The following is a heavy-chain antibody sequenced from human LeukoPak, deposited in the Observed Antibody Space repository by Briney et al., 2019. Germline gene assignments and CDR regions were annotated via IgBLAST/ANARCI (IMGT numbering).Heavy chain of an antibody. J-gene: IGHJ4*02. CDR1: GGSISSGGYY. CDR2: IYYSGST. V-gene: IGHV4-31*11. Sequence: SETLSLTCAVSGGSISSGGYYWSWIRQHPGKGLEWIGYIYYSGSTYYNPSLKSRVTISVDTSKNQFSLKLSSVTAADTAVYCCARDGPDFSFDYWGQGTLVTVSS. CDR3: ARDGPDFSFDY.